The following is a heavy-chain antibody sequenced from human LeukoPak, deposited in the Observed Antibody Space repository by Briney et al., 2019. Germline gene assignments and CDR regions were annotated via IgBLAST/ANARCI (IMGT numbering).Heavy chain of an antibody. J-gene: IGHJ4*02. CDR1: GGSMSSYY. Sequence: SETLSLTCTVSGGSMSSYYWSWIRQPPGKGLEWIGYIYYNWSTNYNPSLKSRVTMSVDTSKNQVSLKLSSVTAADTAVYYCAGGGAAAAILDYWGQGTLVTASS. V-gene: IGHV4-59*01. CDR2: IYYNWST. D-gene: IGHD6-13*01. CDR3: AGGGAAAAILDY.